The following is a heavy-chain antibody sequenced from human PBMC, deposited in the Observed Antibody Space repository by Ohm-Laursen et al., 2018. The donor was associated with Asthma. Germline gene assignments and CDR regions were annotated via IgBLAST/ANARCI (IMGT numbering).Heavy chain of an antibody. CDR3: ARDVKGSMDM. Sequence: SLRLSCAATGYTFSRYSIHWIRQAPGKGLEWVASISTASTFIYYADSVRGRFTTSRDNARNLVFLQMDSLRAEDTAVYYCARDVKGSMDMWGQGTRVTVSS. D-gene: IGHD1-26*01. J-gene: IGHJ4*02. CDR1: GYTFSRYS. CDR2: ISTASTFI. V-gene: IGHV3-21*04.